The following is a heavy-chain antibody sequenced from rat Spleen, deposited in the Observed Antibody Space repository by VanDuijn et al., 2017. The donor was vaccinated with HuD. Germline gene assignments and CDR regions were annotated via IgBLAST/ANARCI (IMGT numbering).Heavy chain of an antibody. CDR2: ISYEGSST. CDR3: TTLSNWFPY. V-gene: IGHV5-22*01. CDR1: GFSFSDYY. Sequence: EVLLVESGGGLVQPGRSLNLSCAASGFSFSDYYMAWVRQAPKKGLEWVASISYEGSSTYYGDSVKGRFTISRDNAKSTLYLQMNSLRSEDTATYYCTTLSNWFPYWGQGTLVTVSS. D-gene: IGHD3-2*01. J-gene: IGHJ3*01.